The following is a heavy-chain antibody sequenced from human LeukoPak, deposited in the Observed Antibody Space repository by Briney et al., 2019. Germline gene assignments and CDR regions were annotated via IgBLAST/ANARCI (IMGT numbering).Heavy chain of an antibody. V-gene: IGHV3-9*01. CDR3: AKASGWYWHYFDY. J-gene: IGHJ4*02. CDR2: ISWNSGSI. CDR1: GFTFDDYA. Sequence: PEGSLRPSCAASGFTFDDYAMHWVRQAPGKGLEWVSGISWNSGSIGYADSVKGRFTISRDNAKNSLYLQMNSLRAEDTALYYCAKASGWYWHYFDYWGQGTLVTVSS. D-gene: IGHD6-19*01.